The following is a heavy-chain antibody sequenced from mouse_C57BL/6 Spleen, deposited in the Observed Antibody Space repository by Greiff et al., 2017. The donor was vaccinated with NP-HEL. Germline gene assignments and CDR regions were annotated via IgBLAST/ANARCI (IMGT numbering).Heavy chain of an antibody. CDR2: ISYDGSN. J-gene: IGHJ2*01. CDR3: AREDGYYVYFDY. V-gene: IGHV3-6*01. D-gene: IGHD2-3*01. Sequence: EVQLQESGPGLVKPSQSLSLTCSVTGYSITSGYYWNWIRQFPGNKLEWMCYISYDGSNNYNPSLKNRISITRDTSKNQFFLKLNSVTTEDTATYYCAREDGYYVYFDYWGQGTTLTVSS. CDR1: GYSITSGYY.